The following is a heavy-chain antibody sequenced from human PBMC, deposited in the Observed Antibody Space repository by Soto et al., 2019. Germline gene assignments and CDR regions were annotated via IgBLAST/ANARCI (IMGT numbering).Heavy chain of an antibody. CDR1: GGTFSSYA. V-gene: IGHV1-69*05. CDR2: IIPIFGTA. CDR3: ASHPSDYYYYGMDV. Sequence: QVQLVQSGAEVKKPGSSVKVSCKASGGTFSSYAISWVRQAPGQGLEWMGGIIPIFGTANYAQKFQGRVTINPDESARPAYMELSSLRSEDTAVYYCASHPSDYYYYGMDVWGQGTTVTVSS. J-gene: IGHJ6*02. D-gene: IGHD2-2*01.